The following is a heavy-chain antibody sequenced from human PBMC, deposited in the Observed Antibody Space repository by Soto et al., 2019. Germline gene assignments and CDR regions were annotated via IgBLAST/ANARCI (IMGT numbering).Heavy chain of an antibody. CDR3: AKDLEGNQRKPSYYDFSF. J-gene: IGHJ4*02. V-gene: IGHV3-30*18. D-gene: IGHD3-3*01. CDR1: GFTFSSYG. Sequence: GGSLRLSCAASGFTFSSYGMHWVRQAPGKGLEWVAVISYDGSNEYYADSVKGRFTISRDNSKNTLYLQMNSLRAEDTAVYYCAKDLEGNQRKPSYYDFSFRGQGTLVTVSS. CDR2: ISYDGSNE.